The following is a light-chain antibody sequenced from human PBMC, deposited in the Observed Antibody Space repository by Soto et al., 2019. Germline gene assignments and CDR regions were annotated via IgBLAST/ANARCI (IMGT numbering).Light chain of an antibody. J-gene: IGKJ5*01. CDR1: QSILYSSNNKNY. CDR3: QQYYSTPT. V-gene: IGKV4-1*01. Sequence: DIVMTQSPDSLAVSLGERATINCKSSQSILYSSNNKNYLAWYQQKSGQPPKLLIYWASTRESGVPDRFSGSGSGTDFTLTISSLQAEGVAVYYCQQYYSTPTFGQGTRLEIK. CDR2: WAS.